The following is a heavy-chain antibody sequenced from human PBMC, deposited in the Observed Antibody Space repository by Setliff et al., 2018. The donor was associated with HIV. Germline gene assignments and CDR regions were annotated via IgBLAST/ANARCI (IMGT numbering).Heavy chain of an antibody. CDR3: VRGSSGLAV. V-gene: IGHV3-7*03. CDR1: GFTFNSHW. D-gene: IGHD5-12*01. J-gene: IGHJ6*04. Sequence: GSLRLSCAASGFTFNSHWMSWVRQAPGRGLEWVADINQDGSEKSYVDSVKGRFTISRDNAKNSLYLHMNSLRIEDTAVFYCVRGSSGLAVWGKGTTVTVSS. CDR2: INQDGSEK.